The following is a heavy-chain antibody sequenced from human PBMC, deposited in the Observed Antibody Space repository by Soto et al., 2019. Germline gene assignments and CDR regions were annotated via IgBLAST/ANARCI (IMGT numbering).Heavy chain of an antibody. CDR1: GFTVSSNY. CDR2: IYSGGST. CDR3: ARASDYGDPQLFDY. V-gene: IGHV3-66*01. Sequence: GGSLRLSCAASGFTVSSNYMSCVRQAPGKRLEWVSVIYSGGSTYYADSVKGRFTISRDNSKNTLYLQMNSLRAEDTAVYFCARASDYGDPQLFDYWGQGTLVTVSS. J-gene: IGHJ4*02. D-gene: IGHD4-17*01.